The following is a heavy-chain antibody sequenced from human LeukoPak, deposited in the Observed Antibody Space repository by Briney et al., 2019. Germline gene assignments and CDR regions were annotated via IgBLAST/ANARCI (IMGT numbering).Heavy chain of an antibody. CDR1: GFTFSSYW. CDR3: AREETFDYGDYGGVDY. Sequence: PGGSLRLSCAASGFTFSSYWMSWVRQAPGKGLEWVANIKQDGSEKYYVDSVTGRFTISRDNAKNSLYLQMNSLRAEDTAVYYCAREETFDYGDYGGVDYWGQGTLVTVSS. D-gene: IGHD4-17*01. J-gene: IGHJ4*02. V-gene: IGHV3-7*03. CDR2: IKQDGSEK.